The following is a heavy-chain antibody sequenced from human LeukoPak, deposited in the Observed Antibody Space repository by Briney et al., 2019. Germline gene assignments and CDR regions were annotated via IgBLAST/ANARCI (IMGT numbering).Heavy chain of an antibody. Sequence: GGSLRLSCVASGFTFSSHAMSSVRQAPGKGLEWVSTISGSGGSTYYADSVKGRFTISRDSSKNTLYLQMNSLRAEDTAVYYCAKKAPRDDFWSGSTYYFDYWGQGTLVTVSS. CDR1: GFTFSSHA. J-gene: IGHJ4*02. CDR2: ISGSGGST. V-gene: IGHV3-23*01. CDR3: AKKAPRDDFWSGSTYYFDY. D-gene: IGHD3-3*01.